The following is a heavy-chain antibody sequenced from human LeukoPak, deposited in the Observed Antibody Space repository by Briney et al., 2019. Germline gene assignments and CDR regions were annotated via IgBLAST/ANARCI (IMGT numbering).Heavy chain of an antibody. D-gene: IGHD6-19*01. Sequence: GGSLRLSCAASGFAFSSYGMHWVRQAPGKGLEWVAFIRYDGSNKYYADSVKGRFTISRDSSKNTLYLQMNSLRAEDTAVYYCANGIAVAGPFRYWGQGTLVTVSS. CDR2: IRYDGSNK. V-gene: IGHV3-30*02. CDR3: ANGIAVAGPFRY. CDR1: GFAFSSYG. J-gene: IGHJ4*02.